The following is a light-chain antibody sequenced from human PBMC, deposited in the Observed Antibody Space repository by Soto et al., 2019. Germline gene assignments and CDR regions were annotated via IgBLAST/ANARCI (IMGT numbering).Light chain of an antibody. Sequence: QSALTQPRSVSGSPGQSVTISCTGTSSDIGNYNYVSWYQQYPGKAPKLIIYDVSKRPSGIPDRFLGSKFGNTASLTISGLQAEDEADYYCCSYAGSFIFVFGTGTKLTVL. CDR1: SSDIGNYNY. CDR3: CSYAGSFIFV. V-gene: IGLV2-11*01. J-gene: IGLJ1*01. CDR2: DVS.